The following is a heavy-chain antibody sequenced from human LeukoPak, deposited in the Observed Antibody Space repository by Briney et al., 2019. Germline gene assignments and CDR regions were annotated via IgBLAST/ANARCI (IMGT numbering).Heavy chain of an antibody. CDR1: GGSISSGDYY. CDR2: IYYSGST. D-gene: IGHD2-21*01. J-gene: IGHJ5*02. Sequence: SQTLSLTCTVSGGSISSGDYYWSWIRQPPGKGLEWIGYIYYSGSTYYNPSLKSRVTITVDTSKNQFSLKLSSVTAADTAVYYCATYVIPNWFDPWGQGTLVNVSS. CDR3: ATYVIPNWFDP. V-gene: IGHV4-30-4*01.